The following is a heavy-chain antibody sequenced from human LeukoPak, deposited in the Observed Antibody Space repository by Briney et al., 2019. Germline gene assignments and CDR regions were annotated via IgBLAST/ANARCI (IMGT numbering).Heavy chain of an antibody. V-gene: IGHV4-4*09. D-gene: IGHD6-6*01. CDR3: ASSSIAARNWFDP. CDR2: IYTSGST. CDR1: GGSISSYY. J-gene: IGHJ5*02. Sequence: SETLSLTCTVSGGSISSYYWSWIRQPPGKGLEWIGYIYTSGSTNYNPSLKSRVTISVDTSKNQFSLKLSSVTAADTAVYYCASSSIAARNWFDPWGQGTLVTVSS.